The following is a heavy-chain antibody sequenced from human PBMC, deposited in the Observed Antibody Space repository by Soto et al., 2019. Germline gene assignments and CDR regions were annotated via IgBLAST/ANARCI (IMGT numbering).Heavy chain of an antibody. D-gene: IGHD2-15*01. CDR2: MFYSGAT. Sequence: RSLTCTVSGGSISDISYCWGWIRQPPGKGLQWIGCMFYSGATYYNPSLKNRVTLSVDTSNNEFSLKLVSVTAPDTAVYYCARHKSGSDWLDPWGQGTLVTVSS. V-gene: IGHV4-39*01. J-gene: IGHJ5*02. CDR1: GGSISDISYC. CDR3: ARHKSGSDWLDP.